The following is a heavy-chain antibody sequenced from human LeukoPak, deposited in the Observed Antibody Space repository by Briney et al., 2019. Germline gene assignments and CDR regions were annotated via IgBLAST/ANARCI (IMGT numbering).Heavy chain of an antibody. J-gene: IGHJ6*02. D-gene: IGHD6-6*01. Sequence: GGSLRLSCAASGFTFSSYDMYWVRQAPGKGLEWVAIISYDGSDIYYADSVKGRFTISRDNSKNTLFLQMDSLRPEDTAVYYCAKDNGWQTQLGGYYYYYGMDVWGQGTTVTVSS. CDR2: ISYDGSDI. V-gene: IGHV3-30*18. CDR3: AKDNGWQTQLGGYYYYYGMDV. CDR1: GFTFSSYD.